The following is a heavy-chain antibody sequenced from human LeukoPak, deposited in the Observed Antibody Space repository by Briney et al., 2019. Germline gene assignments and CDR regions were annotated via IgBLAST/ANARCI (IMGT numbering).Heavy chain of an antibody. CDR1: GFTFSSYA. D-gene: IGHD3-3*01. Sequence: GGSLRLSCAASGFTFSSYAMSWVRQAPGKGLEWVSAISGSGGSTYYADSVKGRFTISRDNSKNTLYLQMNSLRAEDTAVYHCAKNVRTYFWSGYYCPDGEYYFDYWGQGTLVTVSS. V-gene: IGHV3-23*01. J-gene: IGHJ4*02. CDR3: AKNVRTYFWSGYYCPDGEYYFDY. CDR2: ISGSGGST.